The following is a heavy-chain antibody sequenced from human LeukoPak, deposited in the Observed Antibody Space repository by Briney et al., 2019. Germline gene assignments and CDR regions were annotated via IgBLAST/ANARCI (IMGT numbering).Heavy chain of an antibody. CDR3: ARAKYDYVWGIGNYFDY. V-gene: IGHV3-7*01. J-gene: IGHJ4*02. CDR1: GFTFSSYW. CDR2: IKQDGSEK. D-gene: IGHD3-16*01. Sequence: GGSLRLSCAASGFTFSSYWMSWVRQAPGKGLEWVANIKQDGSEKYYVDSAKGRFTISRDNAKNSLYLQMNSLRAEDTAVYYCARAKYDYVWGIGNYFDYWGQGTLVTVSS.